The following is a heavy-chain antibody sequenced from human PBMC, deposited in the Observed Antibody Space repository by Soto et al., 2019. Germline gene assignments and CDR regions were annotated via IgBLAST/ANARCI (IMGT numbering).Heavy chain of an antibody. CDR3: ASSIAARPGPYYYGMDV. J-gene: IGHJ6*02. D-gene: IGHD6-6*01. CDR1: GGSISSGDYY. Sequence: QVQLQESGPGLVKPSQTLSLTCTVSGGSISSGDYYWSWIRQPPGKGLEWIGYIDYSGSTYYNPTLKSRVTISVDTSKNQFSLKLSSVTAADTAVYYCASSIAARPGPYYYGMDVWGQGTTVTVSS. V-gene: IGHV4-30-4*01. CDR2: IDYSGST.